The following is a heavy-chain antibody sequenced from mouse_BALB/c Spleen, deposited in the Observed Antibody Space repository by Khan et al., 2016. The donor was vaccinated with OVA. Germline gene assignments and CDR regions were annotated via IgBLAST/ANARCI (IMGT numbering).Heavy chain of an antibody. J-gene: IGHJ1*01. Sequence: QVQLQQSGAELVRPGASVTLSCKASGYTFTDYEMHWVKQTPVHGLEWIGAIDPETGGTAYNQKFKGKATLTADKSSSTAYMELRSLTSEDSAVDYSARPDSYYGYFDVWGAGTTVTVSS. CDR1: GYTFTDYE. CDR3: ARPDSYYGYFDV. V-gene: IGHV1-15*01. D-gene: IGHD2-12*01. CDR2: IDPETGGT.